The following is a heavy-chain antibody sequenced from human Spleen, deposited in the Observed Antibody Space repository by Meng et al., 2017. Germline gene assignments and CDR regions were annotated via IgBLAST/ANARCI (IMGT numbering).Heavy chain of an antibody. V-gene: IGHV1-3*01. CDR1: AYPFTSYA. Sequence: QVQRVQSGAEVKKPGVSVKVSCKASAYPFTSYAMHWVRQAPGQRLEWMAWINAGNGNTKYSQKFQGRLTITSDTSASTAYMEVSSLRSEDTAVYYCAREGSSSSLDYWGQGTLVTVSS. D-gene: IGHD6-13*01. CDR2: INAGNGNT. CDR3: AREGSSSSLDY. J-gene: IGHJ4*02.